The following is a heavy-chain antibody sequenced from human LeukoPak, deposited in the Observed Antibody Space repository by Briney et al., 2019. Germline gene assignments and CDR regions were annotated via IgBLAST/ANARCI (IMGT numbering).Heavy chain of an antibody. D-gene: IGHD3-9*01. J-gene: IGHJ6*02. Sequence: SETLSLTCAVYGGSFSGYYWSWIRQPPGKGLEWIGEINHSGSTNYNPSLKSRVTISVVTSKNQFSLKLSSVTAADTAVYYCARIRDILTGFRRYYYYGMDVWGQGTTVTVSS. CDR3: ARIRDILTGFRRYYYYGMDV. CDR2: INHSGST. CDR1: GGSFSGYY. V-gene: IGHV4-34*01.